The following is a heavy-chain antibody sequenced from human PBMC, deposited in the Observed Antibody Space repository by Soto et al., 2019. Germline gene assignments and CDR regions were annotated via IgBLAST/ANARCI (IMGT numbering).Heavy chain of an antibody. J-gene: IGHJ5*02. V-gene: IGHV3-30-3*01. CDR2: ISYDGSNK. CDR1: GFTFSSYA. D-gene: IGHD3-10*01. CDR3: ARAWFGELLNWFDP. Sequence: QVQLVESGGGVVQPGRSLRLSCAAFGFTFSSYAMHWVRQAPGKGLEWVAVISYDGSNKYYADSVKGRFTISRDNSKNTLYLQMNSLRAEDTAVYYCARAWFGELLNWFDPWGQGTLVTVSS.